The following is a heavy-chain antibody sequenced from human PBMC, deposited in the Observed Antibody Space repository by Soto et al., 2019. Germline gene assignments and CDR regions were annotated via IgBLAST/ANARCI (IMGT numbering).Heavy chain of an antibody. Sequence: RRLSCAASGFTFSSYSMNWVRQAPGKGLEWVSSISSSSSYIYYADSVKGRFTISRDNAKNSLYLQMNSLRAEDTAVYYCARSYGGVTFDYWGQGTLVTVSS. CDR2: ISSSSSYI. CDR1: GFTFSSYS. J-gene: IGHJ4*02. V-gene: IGHV3-21*01. CDR3: ARSYGGVTFDY. D-gene: IGHD4-17*01.